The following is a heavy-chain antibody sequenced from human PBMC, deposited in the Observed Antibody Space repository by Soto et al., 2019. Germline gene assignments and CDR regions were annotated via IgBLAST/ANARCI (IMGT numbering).Heavy chain of an antibody. CDR3: AGEGSTGSLWLDVDY. J-gene: IGHJ4*02. CDR2: IILIHGIA. D-gene: IGHD2-2*01. V-gene: IGHV1-69*02. Sequence: QVQLVQSGAEVKKPWSSVKVSCKASGGTFSSYTISWVRQAPGQGLEWMGRIILIHGIANYAQKFQGRDTSTPDKYPSPADMELRSLRSEDRAVYYGAGEGSTGSLWLDVDYWGQGTLVTGSS. CDR1: GGTFSSYT.